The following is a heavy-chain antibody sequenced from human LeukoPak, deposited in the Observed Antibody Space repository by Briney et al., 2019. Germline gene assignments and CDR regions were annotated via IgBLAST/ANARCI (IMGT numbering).Heavy chain of an antibody. Sequence: TGGSLRLSCAASGFTFSSYAMSWVRQAPGKGLEWVSAISGSGGSTYYADSVKGRFTISRDNSKNTLYLQMNSLRAEDTAVYYCAKARGSSWAFNYFDYWGQGTLVTVSS. D-gene: IGHD6-13*01. CDR2: ISGSGGST. CDR1: GFTFSSYA. CDR3: AKARGSSWAFNYFDY. V-gene: IGHV3-23*01. J-gene: IGHJ4*02.